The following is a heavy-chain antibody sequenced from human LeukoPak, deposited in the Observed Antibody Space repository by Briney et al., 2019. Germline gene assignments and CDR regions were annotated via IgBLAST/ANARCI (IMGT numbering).Heavy chain of an antibody. CDR2: ISGSGGST. D-gene: IGHD4-23*01. CDR1: GFAFNIYA. Sequence: GGSLRLSCAASGFAFNIYAMTWVRQAPGKGLEWVSAISGSGGSTYYADSVKGRFIISRDNSKNTLYLQMNSLRAEDTAVYYCAKDQLTPDYYYYMDVWGKGTTVTVSS. CDR3: AKDQLTPDYYYYMDV. J-gene: IGHJ6*03. V-gene: IGHV3-23*01.